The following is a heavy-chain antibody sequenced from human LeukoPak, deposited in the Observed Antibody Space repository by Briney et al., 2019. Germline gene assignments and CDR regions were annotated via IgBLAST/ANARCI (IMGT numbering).Heavy chain of an antibody. CDR2: IYYSGST. Sequence: PSETLSLTCTVSGGSISSYYWSWIRQPPGKGLEWIGYIYYSGSTNYNPSLKSRVTISVDTSKNQFSLKLSSVTAADTAVYYCARGYSSGWLNWFDPWGQGTLVTVSS. CDR1: GGSISSYY. J-gene: IGHJ5*02. D-gene: IGHD6-19*01. CDR3: ARGYSSGWLNWFDP. V-gene: IGHV4-59*01.